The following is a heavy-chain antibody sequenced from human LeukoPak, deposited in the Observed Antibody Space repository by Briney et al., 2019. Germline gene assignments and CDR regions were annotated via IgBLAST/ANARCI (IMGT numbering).Heavy chain of an antibody. J-gene: IGHJ5*02. V-gene: IGHV3-23*01. D-gene: IGHD2-21*02. Sequence: GGSLRLSCAASGFTFSNYAMNWVRQAPGKGLEWVSGISGSGGSTYYADSVKGRFTISRENSKKTVYLKMTSLRAEDTAVYYCANPPSYCGGACYVTCFDPWGRGTLVTVSS. CDR3: ANPPSYCGGACYVTCFDP. CDR2: ISGSGGST. CDR1: GFTFSNYA.